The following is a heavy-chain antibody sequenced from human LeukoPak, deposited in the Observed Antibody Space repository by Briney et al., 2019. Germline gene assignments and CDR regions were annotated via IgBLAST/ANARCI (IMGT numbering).Heavy chain of an antibody. V-gene: IGHV3-66*01. D-gene: IGHD5-12*01. Sequence: AESLSLSCAASGFTVSSNYMSWVRQPPGRGLEWVSFIYSGGSTSYTDSVKGRFTISRDTSKNPLYLQLNSRRVEDTAVYYCTRSYSGVLAHFDYWGQGTLVTVSS. CDR1: GFTVSSNY. CDR3: TRSYSGVLAHFDY. J-gene: IGHJ4*02. CDR2: IYSGGST.